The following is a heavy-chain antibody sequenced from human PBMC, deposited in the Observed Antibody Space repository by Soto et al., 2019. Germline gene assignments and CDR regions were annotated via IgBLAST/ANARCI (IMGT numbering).Heavy chain of an antibody. CDR2: ISGSGGST. D-gene: IGHD6-13*01. CDR3: AKCDRRSSSPALDY. V-gene: IGHV3-23*01. CDR1: GFTFSSYA. Sequence: PGGSLRLSCAASGFTFSSYAMSWVRQAPGKGLEWVSGISGSGGSTDYADSVKGRFTISRDNSKNTLYLQMSSLRADDTAIYYCAKCDRRSSSPALDYWAQGTLVTVSS. J-gene: IGHJ4*02.